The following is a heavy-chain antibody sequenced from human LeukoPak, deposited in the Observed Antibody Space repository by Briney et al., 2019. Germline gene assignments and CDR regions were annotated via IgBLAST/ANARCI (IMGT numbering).Heavy chain of an antibody. Sequence: GGSLRLSCAASGFTFSSYSMNWVRQAPGKGLEWVSCISSTSSYRYYAGSVKGRFTISRDNAKNSLYLQMNSLRAEDTAVYYCASSTDGYNFGTGGVDHWGQGTLVTVSS. CDR1: GFTFSSYS. J-gene: IGHJ4*02. CDR3: ASSTDGYNFGTGGVDH. V-gene: IGHV3-21*01. D-gene: IGHD5-24*01. CDR2: ISSTSSYR.